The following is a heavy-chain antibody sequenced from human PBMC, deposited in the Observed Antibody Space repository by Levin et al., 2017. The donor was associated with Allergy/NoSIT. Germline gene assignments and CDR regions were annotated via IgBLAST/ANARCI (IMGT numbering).Heavy chain of an antibody. D-gene: IGHD2-2*01. CDR1: GVSISSGDHY. CDR3: ARGNDRYCSSNFCSDFYYYMDV. J-gene: IGHJ6*03. V-gene: IGHV4-31*03. CDR2: IHDSGST. Sequence: PSETLSLTCTVSGVSISSGDHYWTWIRQHPGKGLEWIGYIHDSGSTYYNPSLKSRVSISVDTSKSQFSLKLSSVTAADTAVYYCARGNDRYCSSNFCSDFYYYMDVWGKGTTVTVSS.